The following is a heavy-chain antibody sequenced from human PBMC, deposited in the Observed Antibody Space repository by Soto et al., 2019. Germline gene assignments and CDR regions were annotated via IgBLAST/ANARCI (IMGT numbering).Heavy chain of an antibody. CDR2: ISSSSSYT. V-gene: IGHV3-11*06. CDR3: ASHYSSSTEYYYYYGMDV. D-gene: IGHD6-6*01. J-gene: IGHJ6*02. Sequence: QAPGKGLEWVSYISSSSSYTNYADSVKGRFTVSRDNAKNSLYLQMNSLRAEDTAVYYCASHYSSSTEYYYYYGMDVWGQGTTVTVS.